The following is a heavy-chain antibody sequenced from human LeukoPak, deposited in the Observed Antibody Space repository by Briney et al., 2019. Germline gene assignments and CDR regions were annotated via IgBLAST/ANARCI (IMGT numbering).Heavy chain of an antibody. CDR2: IYYSGST. CDR3: ARTHYDFWSGYPFDY. Sequence: SETLSLTCTVSGGSISSYYWSWLRQPPGKGLEWIGYIYYSGSTNYNPSLKSRVTISVDTSKNQFSLKLSSVTAADTAVYYCARTHYDFWSGYPFDYWGQGTLVTVSS. V-gene: IGHV4-59*01. D-gene: IGHD3-3*01. CDR1: GGSISSYY. J-gene: IGHJ4*02.